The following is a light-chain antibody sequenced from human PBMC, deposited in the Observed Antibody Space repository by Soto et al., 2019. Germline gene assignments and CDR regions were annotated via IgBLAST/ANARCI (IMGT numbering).Light chain of an antibody. Sequence: QSALTQPASVSGSPGQWITISCTGTGNEVGGYTYVSWYQHHPAKAPKLLVYEVTNRPSGVSTRFSGSKSGNTASLTISGLQAEHYAEYYCSSYCLSCGRIETSGTVVFGGGTKVTVL. J-gene: IGLJ2*01. CDR2: EVT. CDR3: SSYCLSCGRIETSGTVV. V-gene: IGLV2-14*01. CDR1: GNEVGGYTY.